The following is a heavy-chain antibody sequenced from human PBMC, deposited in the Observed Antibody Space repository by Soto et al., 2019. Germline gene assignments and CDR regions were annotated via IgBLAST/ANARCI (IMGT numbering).Heavy chain of an antibody. Sequence: QVQLVQSGAEVKKPGSSVTVSCKASGGTFSSNAISWVRQAPGQGLEWMGGIIPIYASPNYAQNFQGRVTVTADKATSTGYLELSRLKFADSAIYYCAVTVTGSRSPLAHWGRGTLVIVSS. CDR2: IIPIYASP. V-gene: IGHV1-69*06. J-gene: IGHJ4*02. D-gene: IGHD3-9*01. CDR3: AVTVTGSRSPLAH. CDR1: GGTFSSNA.